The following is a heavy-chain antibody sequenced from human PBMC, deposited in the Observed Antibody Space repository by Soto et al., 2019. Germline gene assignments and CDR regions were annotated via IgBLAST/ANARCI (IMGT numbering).Heavy chain of an antibody. V-gene: IGHV3-23*01. D-gene: IGHD6-13*01. J-gene: IGHJ4*02. CDR3: AKVQIVRAAAGDSPFDY. CDR1: GFTFGSYA. CDR2: ISGSGGST. Sequence: PGGSLRLSCAASGFTFGSYAMSWVRQAPGKGLEWVSAISGSGGSTYYADSVKGRFTISRDNSKNTLYLQMNSLRAEDTAVYYCAKVQIVRAAAGDSPFDYWGQGTLVTVSS.